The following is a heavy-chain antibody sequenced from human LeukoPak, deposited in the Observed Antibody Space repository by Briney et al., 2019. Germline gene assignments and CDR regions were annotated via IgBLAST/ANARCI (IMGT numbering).Heavy chain of an antibody. CDR3: ARGSSGSYWPNWFDP. CDR2: IWYDGSNK. Sequence: GGSLRLSCAASGFTFSSYGMHWVRQAPGKGLEWVAVIWYDGSNKYYADSVKGRFTISRDNSKNTLYLQMNSLRAEDTAVYYCARGSSGSYWPNWFDPWGQGTLVTVSS. D-gene: IGHD1-26*01. V-gene: IGHV3-33*01. J-gene: IGHJ5*02. CDR1: GFTFSSYG.